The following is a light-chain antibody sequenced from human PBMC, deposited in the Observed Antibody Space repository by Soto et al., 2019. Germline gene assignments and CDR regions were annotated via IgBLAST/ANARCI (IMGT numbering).Light chain of an antibody. CDR3: QHSSPYT. CDR1: QSVSSNY. J-gene: IGKJ2*01. V-gene: IGKV3-20*01. Sequence: EIVLTQSPGTLSLSPRERATLSCRASQSVSSNYLAWYQQKPGQAPRLLIYGASSRATGIPDRFSGSGSGTDFTLTIRRLEPEYYAVYYCQHSSPYTFGQGTKLEI. CDR2: GAS.